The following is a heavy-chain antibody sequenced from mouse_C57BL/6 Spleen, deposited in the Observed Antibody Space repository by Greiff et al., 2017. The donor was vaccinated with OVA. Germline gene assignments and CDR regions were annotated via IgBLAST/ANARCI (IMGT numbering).Heavy chain of an antibody. CDR2: INPNNGGT. CDR3: ARPHYYGSSYVIPWFAY. Sequence: VQLQQSGPELVKPGASVKMSCKASGYTFTDYNMHWVKQSHGKSLEWIGYINPNNGGTSYNQKFKGKATLTVNKSSSTAYMELRSLTSEDSAVYYCARPHYYGSSYVIPWFAYWGQGTLVTVSA. CDR1: GYTFTDYN. J-gene: IGHJ3*01. V-gene: IGHV1-22*01. D-gene: IGHD1-1*01.